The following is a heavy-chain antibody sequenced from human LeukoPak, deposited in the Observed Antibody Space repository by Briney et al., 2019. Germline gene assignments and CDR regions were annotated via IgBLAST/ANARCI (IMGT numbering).Heavy chain of an antibody. D-gene: IGHD2-15*01. J-gene: IGHJ4*02. CDR2: IGSST. CDR1: GFTFTTYA. Sequence: GGSLRLSCAASGFTFTTYAMSWVRQAPGKGLEWVSSIGSSTYYADSVKGRFTISRDDSKNTLYLQMNSLRSEDTAVYYCARDRTYCSAGSCPQLDYWGQGTLVTVSS. CDR3: ARDRTYCSAGSCPQLDY. V-gene: IGHV3-23*01.